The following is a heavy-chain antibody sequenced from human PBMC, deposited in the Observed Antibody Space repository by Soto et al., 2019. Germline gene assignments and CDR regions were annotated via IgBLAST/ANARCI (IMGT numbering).Heavy chain of an antibody. J-gene: IGHJ4*02. CDR3: ARDGYYYDSSGYQRVYYFDY. V-gene: IGHV4-59*01. D-gene: IGHD3-22*01. CDR1: GGSISSYY. CDR2: IFYSGST. Sequence: SETLSLTCTVSGGSISSYYWSLIRQPPGKGLEWIGYIFYSGSTNYNPSLRSRVTISVDTSKNQFSLRLSSVTAADTAVYYCARDGYYYDSSGYQRVYYFDYWGQGTLVTVSS.